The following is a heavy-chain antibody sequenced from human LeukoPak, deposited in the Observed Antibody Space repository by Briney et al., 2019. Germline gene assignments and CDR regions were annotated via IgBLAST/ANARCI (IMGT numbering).Heavy chain of an antibody. CDR1: GGSISSGSYY. CDR3: ARDDYYGSGSSWFDP. J-gene: IGHJ5*02. Sequence: SETLSLTCTVSGGSISSGSYYWSWIRQPAGKGLEWIGRIYTSGSTNYNPSLKSRVTISVDTSKNQFSLKLSSVTAADTAVYYCARDDYYGSGSSWFDPWGQGTLVTVSS. V-gene: IGHV4-61*02. CDR2: IYTSGST. D-gene: IGHD3-10*01.